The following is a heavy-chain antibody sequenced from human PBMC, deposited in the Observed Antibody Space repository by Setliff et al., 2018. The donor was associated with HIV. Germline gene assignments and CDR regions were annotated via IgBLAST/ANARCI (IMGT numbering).Heavy chain of an antibody. CDR2: IIPISGTA. CDR3: ARDFGGYCSSMSCPGLFDP. V-gene: IGHV1-69*05. D-gene: IGHD2-2*01. CDR1: GGTFSNYG. J-gene: IGHJ5*02. Sequence: SVKVSCKASGGTFSNYGMGWVRQAPGQGLEWMGGIIPISGTANYAQKFQGRVTITTDESTSTAYMELSGLRSEDTAVYYCARDFGGYCSSMSCPGLFDPWGQGTLVTVSS.